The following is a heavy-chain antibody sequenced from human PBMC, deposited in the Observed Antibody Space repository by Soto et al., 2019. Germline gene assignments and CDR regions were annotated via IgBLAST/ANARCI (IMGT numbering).Heavy chain of an antibody. V-gene: IGHV4-59*01. CDR3: ARDCATSCYGDYYYYYYMAV. CDR1: GGSISSYY. J-gene: IGHJ6*03. Sequence: QVQLQESGPGLVKPSETLSLTCTVSGGSISSYYWSWIRQPPGKGLEWIGFIYYSGSTNYNPSLKSRVTLSVDTSKNQFSLKLSSVTAADTAVYYCARDCATSCYGDYYYYYYMAVWGKGTTVTVSS. D-gene: IGHD2-2*01. CDR2: IYYSGST.